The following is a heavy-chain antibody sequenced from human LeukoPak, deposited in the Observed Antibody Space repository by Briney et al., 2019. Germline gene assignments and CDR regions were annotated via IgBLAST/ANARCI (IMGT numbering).Heavy chain of an antibody. CDR2: IWYDGSNK. CDR1: GFTFSSYG. V-gene: IGHV3-33*06. Sequence: PGGSLRLSCAASGFTFSSYGMHWVRQAPGKGLEWAAVIWYDGSNKYYADSVKGRFTISRDNSKNTLYLQMNSLRAEDTAVYYCAKDGLYYYDSSGYPDYWGQGTLVTVSS. J-gene: IGHJ4*02. D-gene: IGHD3-22*01. CDR3: AKDGLYYYDSSGYPDY.